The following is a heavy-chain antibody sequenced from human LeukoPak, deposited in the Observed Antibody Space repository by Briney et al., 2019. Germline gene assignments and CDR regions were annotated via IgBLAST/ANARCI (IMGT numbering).Heavy chain of an antibody. D-gene: IGHD6-13*01. CDR3: ARPYSSSWYSFYYYYMDV. CDR2: INHSGST. Sequence: PSETLSLTCAVYGGSFSGYYWSWIRQPPGKGLEWIGEINHSGSTNYNPSLKRRVTISVDTSKNQFSLKLSSVTAADTAVYYCARPYSSSWYSFYYYYMDVWGKGTTVTVSS. V-gene: IGHV4-34*01. J-gene: IGHJ6*03. CDR1: GGSFSGYY.